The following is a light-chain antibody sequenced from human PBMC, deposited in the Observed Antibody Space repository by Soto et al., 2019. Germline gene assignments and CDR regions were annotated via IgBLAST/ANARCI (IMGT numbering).Light chain of an antibody. J-gene: IGLJ1*01. CDR3: CSYAGSSTFYV. V-gene: IGLV2-23*02. CDR2: EVS. CDR1: SSDVGRYNY. Sequence: QSVLTQPASVSGSPGQSITISCSGTSSDVGRYNYVSWYQQHPGTAPKLMIYEVSNRPSGVSNRFSGSKSGNTASLTISGLQAEDEADYYCCSYAGSSTFYVFGTGTKVTAL.